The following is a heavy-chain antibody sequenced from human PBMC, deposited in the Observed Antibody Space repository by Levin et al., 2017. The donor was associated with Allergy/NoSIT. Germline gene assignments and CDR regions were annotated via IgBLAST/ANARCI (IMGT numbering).Heavy chain of an antibody. CDR1: GFTFSSYA. Sequence: GGSLRLSCAASGFTFSSYAMSWVRQAPGKGLEWVSAISGSGGSTYYADSVKGRFTISRDNSKNTLYLHMNSLRAEDTAVYYCAKALKYPGYCSSTSCLRPLVLDYFDYWGQGTLVTVSS. CDR3: AKALKYPGYCSSTSCLRPLVLDYFDY. V-gene: IGHV3-23*01. CDR2: ISGSGGST. D-gene: IGHD2-2*01. J-gene: IGHJ4*02.